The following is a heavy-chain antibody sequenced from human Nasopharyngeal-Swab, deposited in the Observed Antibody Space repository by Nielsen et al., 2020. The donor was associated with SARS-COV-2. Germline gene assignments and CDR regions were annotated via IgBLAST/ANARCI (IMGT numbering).Heavy chain of an antibody. D-gene: IGHD3-10*01. CDR2: INPSGGST. CDR3: ARGAYYGSGSYFHYYYGMDV. J-gene: IGHJ6*02. Sequence: WVRQAPGQGLEWMGIINPSGGSTSYAQKFQGRVTMTRDTSTSTAYMELSSLRSEDTAVYYCARGAYYGSGSYFHYYYGMDVWGQGTTVTVSS. V-gene: IGHV1-46*01.